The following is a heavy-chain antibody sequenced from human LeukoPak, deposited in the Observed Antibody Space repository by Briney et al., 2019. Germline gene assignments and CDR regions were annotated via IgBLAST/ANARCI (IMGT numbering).Heavy chain of an antibody. CDR3: ARGYYDYVWGSYRYNLLDY. J-gene: IGHJ4*02. Sequence: PSETLSLTCTVSGYSISSGYYWGWIRQPPGKGLEWIGRIYTSGSTNYNPSLKSRVTISVDTSKNQFSLKLSSVTAADTAVYYCARGYYDYVWGSYRYNLLDYWGQGTLVTVSS. V-gene: IGHV4-38-2*02. CDR2: IYTSGST. D-gene: IGHD3-16*02. CDR1: GYSISSGYY.